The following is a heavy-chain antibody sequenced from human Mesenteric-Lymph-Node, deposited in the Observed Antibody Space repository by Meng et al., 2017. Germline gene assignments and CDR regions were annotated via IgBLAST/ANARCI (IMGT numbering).Heavy chain of an antibody. CDR1: GFTFDDYA. V-gene: IGHV3-9*01. CDR3: VRGQWRDRGLWYFDI. D-gene: IGHD3/OR15-3a*01. CDR2: ITWNSDTI. Sequence: GGSLRLSCAASGFTFDDYAMHWVRQTPGRGLEWVSGITWNSDTIGYADSVRGRFTTSRDNAKNSLYLQMNSLRAEDTALYYCVRGQWRDRGLWYFDIWGRGTLVTVSS. J-gene: IGHJ2*01.